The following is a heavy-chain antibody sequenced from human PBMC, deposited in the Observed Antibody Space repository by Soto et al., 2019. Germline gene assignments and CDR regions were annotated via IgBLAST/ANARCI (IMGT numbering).Heavy chain of an antibody. CDR2: TYYRSKWYN. CDR1: GDIVSSNSAA. V-gene: IGHV6-1*01. J-gene: IGHJ6*02. Sequence: SQTLSLTCAISGDIVSSNSAAWNWIRQSPSRGLEWLGRTYYRSKWYNDYAVSVKSRITINPDTSKNQFSLQLNSVTPEDTAVYYCTSSRGSSSWYYYYYGMDVWGQGTTVTVSS. D-gene: IGHD6-13*01. CDR3: TSSRGSSSWYYYYYGMDV.